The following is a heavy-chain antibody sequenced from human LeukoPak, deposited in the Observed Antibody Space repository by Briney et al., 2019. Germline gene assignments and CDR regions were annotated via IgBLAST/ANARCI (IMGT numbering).Heavy chain of an antibody. CDR3: AEDFRRHTTATTDFFDS. J-gene: IGHJ4*02. CDR2: ISWNGETK. V-gene: IGHV3-9*01. D-gene: IGHD4-17*01. Sequence: GGSLRLSCAVSGFILDDYAMHWVRQAPGKGLEWVSGISWNGETKSYAVSVKGRFTISRDNAKNSLYLQMNSLRDDDTALYYCAEDFRRHTTATTDFFDSWGQGTLVIVSS. CDR1: GFILDDYA.